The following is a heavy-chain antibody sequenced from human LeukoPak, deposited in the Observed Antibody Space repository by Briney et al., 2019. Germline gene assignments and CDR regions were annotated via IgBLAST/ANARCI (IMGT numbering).Heavy chain of an antibody. CDR2: INHSGST. CDR3: ARLVIGMWEPRFDS. D-gene: IGHD1-26*01. CDR1: GESFSGYV. J-gene: IGHJ4*02. Sequence: PSETLSLTCVFYGESFSGYVWTWIRQSPGKGLEWLGEINHSGSTNYNPSLKSRVTMSLDTSKNQFSLRLNSVTAADTAMYYCARLVIGMWEPRFDSWGQGTLVTVSS. V-gene: IGHV4-34*01.